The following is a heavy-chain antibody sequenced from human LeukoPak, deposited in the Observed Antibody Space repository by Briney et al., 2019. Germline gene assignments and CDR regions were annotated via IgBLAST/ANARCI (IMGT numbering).Heavy chain of an antibody. V-gene: IGHV4-38-2*01. D-gene: IGHD3-10*01. CDR1: GYSISSGYY. CDR2: IYHSGST. CDR3: ATASSYYGSGSYYNAGFDY. Sequence: ASETLSLTCAVSGYSISSGYYWGWIRQPPGKGLGWIGSIYHSGSTYYKPSLKSRVTISVDTSKNQFSLKLCSVTAADTAVYYCATASSYYGSGSYYNAGFDYWGQGTLVTVSS. J-gene: IGHJ4*02.